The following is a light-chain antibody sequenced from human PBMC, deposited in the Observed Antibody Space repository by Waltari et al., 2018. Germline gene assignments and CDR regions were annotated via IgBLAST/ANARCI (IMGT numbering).Light chain of an antibody. V-gene: IGKV3-15*01. J-gene: IGKJ1*01. CDR1: QSIRSN. CDR2: GAS. CDR3: QQYDNWLGT. Sequence: EIVMTQSPATLSVFPGERATLSCRASQSIRSNLAWYQHKPGQAPRLLIDGASTRATGIPARFSGSGSGKEFTLTISSLQSEDFAVYFCQQYDNWLGTFGQGTKVEIK.